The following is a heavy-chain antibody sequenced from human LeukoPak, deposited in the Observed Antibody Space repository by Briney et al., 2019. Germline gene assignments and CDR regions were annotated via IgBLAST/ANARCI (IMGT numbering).Heavy chain of an antibody. J-gene: IGHJ4*02. CDR2: ISSSSSTI. Sequence: GGSLRLSCAASGFTFSRYSMNWGRQAPGKGLEWLSYISSSSSTIYYADSVKGRFTISRDNAKNSLYLQMNSLRAEDTAVYYCARDRSAGIAVAGILDCWGQGTLVTVSS. D-gene: IGHD6-19*01. V-gene: IGHV3-48*01. CDR1: GFTFSRYS. CDR3: ARDRSAGIAVAGILDC.